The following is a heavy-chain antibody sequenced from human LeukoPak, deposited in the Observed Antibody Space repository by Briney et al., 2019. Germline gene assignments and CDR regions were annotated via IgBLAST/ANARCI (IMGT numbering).Heavy chain of an antibody. D-gene: IGHD4-17*01. Sequence: GGSLRLSCAASGFTFSSYAMHWVRQAPGKGLEYVSAISSNGGSTYYANSVKGRFTISRDNSKNTLYLQMGSLRAEDMAVYYCARDCARGYGDPRGAFDIWGQGTMVTVSS. CDR1: GFTFSSYA. CDR2: ISSNGGST. V-gene: IGHV3-64*01. CDR3: ARDCARGYGDPRGAFDI. J-gene: IGHJ3*02.